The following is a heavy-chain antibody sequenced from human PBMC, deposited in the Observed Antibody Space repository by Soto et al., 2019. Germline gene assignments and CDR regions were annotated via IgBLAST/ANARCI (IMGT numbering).Heavy chain of an antibody. CDR1: GGSISGYY. Sequence: SETLSLTCSVSGGSISGYYWTWIRQPPGKGLEWIGYIYYSGITKYNPSLKSRATMSVDTSKNRFSLNLTSVTAADTAVYYCARDRSGYGSWGQGTLVTVSS. J-gene: IGHJ5*02. CDR3: ARDRSGYGS. D-gene: IGHD5-12*01. V-gene: IGHV4-59*01. CDR2: IYYSGIT.